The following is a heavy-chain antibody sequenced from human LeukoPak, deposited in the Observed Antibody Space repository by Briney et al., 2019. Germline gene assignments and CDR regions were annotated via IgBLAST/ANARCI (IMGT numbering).Heavy chain of an antibody. Sequence: GGSLRLSCAASGFTVSSNYMSWVRQAPGKGLEWVSVIYSGGNTYYADSVKGRFTISRDNSKNTLSLQMNSLRAEDTAVYYCAKETQTATLVDYWGQGTLVTVSS. V-gene: IGHV3-53*01. J-gene: IGHJ4*02. CDR2: IYSGGNT. D-gene: IGHD5-18*01. CDR1: GFTVSSNY. CDR3: AKETQTATLVDY.